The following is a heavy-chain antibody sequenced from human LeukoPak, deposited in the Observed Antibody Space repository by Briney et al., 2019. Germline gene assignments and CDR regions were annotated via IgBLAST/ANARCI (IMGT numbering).Heavy chain of an antibody. CDR1: GGSISGSSYS. Sequence: PSETLSLTCSVSGGSISGSSYSWGWIRQPPRKGLEWIGNIDYSGTTHYNPSLKSRVTISIDTSKKQFSLKLSSVTAADTAVYYCARPKGYYYYYMDVWGKGTTVTISS. CDR3: ARPKGYYYYYMDV. J-gene: IGHJ6*03. V-gene: IGHV4-39*07. CDR2: IDYSGTT.